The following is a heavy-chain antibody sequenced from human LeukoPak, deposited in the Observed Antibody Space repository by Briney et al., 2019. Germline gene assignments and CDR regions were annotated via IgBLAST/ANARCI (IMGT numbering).Heavy chain of an antibody. J-gene: IGHJ6*02. CDR1: GFILSGYF. CDR3: ARGLAVAQYYYYGMDV. D-gene: IGHD6-19*01. CDR2: IKHDGSEK. V-gene: IGHV3-7*03. Sequence: PGGSLRLSCAASGFILSGYFMSWVRQAPGKGLEWVASIKHDGSEKYYVDSVKGRFTISRDNAKNSLYLQMNSLRAEDTAVYCCARGLAVAQYYYYGMDVWGQGTTVTVSS.